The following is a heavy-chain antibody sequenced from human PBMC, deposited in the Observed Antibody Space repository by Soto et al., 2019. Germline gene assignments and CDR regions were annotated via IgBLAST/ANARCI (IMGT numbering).Heavy chain of an antibody. CDR2: ISSSSSYI. D-gene: IGHD1-1*01. V-gene: IGHV3-21*01. CDR3: ARDSSNWNALDY. CDR1: GFTFSSYS. Sequence: PGGSLRLSCAASGFTFSSYSMNWVRQAPGKGLEWVSSISSSSSYIYYADSVKGRFTISRDNAKNSLYLQMNSLRAEDTAVYYCARDSSNWNALDYWGQGTLVTVSS. J-gene: IGHJ4*02.